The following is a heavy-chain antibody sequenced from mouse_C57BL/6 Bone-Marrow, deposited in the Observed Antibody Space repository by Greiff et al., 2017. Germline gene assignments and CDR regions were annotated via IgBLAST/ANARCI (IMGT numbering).Heavy chain of an antibody. CDR2: ISNGGGST. D-gene: IGHD1-1*01. V-gene: IGHV5-12*01. Sequence: EVKLMESGGGLVQPGGSLKLSCAASGFTFSDYYMYWVRQTPEKRLEWVAYISNGGGSTYYPDTEKGRFTISRDNAKNTLYLQMSRLKSEDTAMYYCARCYYGSSNYFDYWGQGTTLTVSS. J-gene: IGHJ2*01. CDR3: ARCYYGSSNYFDY. CDR1: GFTFSDYY.